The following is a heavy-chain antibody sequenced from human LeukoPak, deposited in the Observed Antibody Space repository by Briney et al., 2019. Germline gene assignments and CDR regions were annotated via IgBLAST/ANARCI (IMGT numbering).Heavy chain of an antibody. J-gene: IGHJ6*04. CDR2: ISSSGSTI. V-gene: IGHV3-48*04. D-gene: IGHD3-10*02. CDR3: AELGITMIGGV. CDR1: GFTCSSYW. Sequence: PGGSLRLSCAASGFTCSSYWMNWVRQAPGKGLEGVSYISSSGSTIYYADSVKGRFTISRDNAKNSLYLQMNSLRAEDTAVYYCAELGITMIGGVWGKGTTVTISS.